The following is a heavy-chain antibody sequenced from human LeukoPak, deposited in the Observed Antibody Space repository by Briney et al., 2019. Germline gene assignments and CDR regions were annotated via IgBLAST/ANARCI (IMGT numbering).Heavy chain of an antibody. Sequence: RGSLRLSCAASGFTVSSNYMSWVRQAPGKGLEWVSVFYSGGSTYYTQSGKGRLTISRDKSKNTLYLQMNSLRAEDTAVYHCARGRDLYHSSGYYSETTTYYYYYYTDVWGKGTTVTVSS. V-gene: IGHV3-53*01. CDR3: ARGRDLYHSSGYYSETTTYYYYYYTDV. J-gene: IGHJ6*03. D-gene: IGHD3-22*01. CDR1: GFTVSSNY. CDR2: FYSGGST.